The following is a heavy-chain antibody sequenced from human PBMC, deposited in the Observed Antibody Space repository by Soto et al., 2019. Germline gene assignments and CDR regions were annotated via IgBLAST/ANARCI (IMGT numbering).Heavy chain of an antibody. CDR3: ARAAKAAAGANVFDY. D-gene: IGHD6-13*01. CDR2: IYYRSKWYN. CDR1: GDSVSSNSAT. Sequence: PSQTLSLTCAISGDSVSSNSATWNWIRQSPSRGLEWLGRIYYRSKWYNDYAVSVKSRMTINPDTSKSQFSLQLNPVTPEDTAVYYCARAAKAAAGANVFDYWGQGTLVTSPQ. V-gene: IGHV6-1*01. J-gene: IGHJ4*02.